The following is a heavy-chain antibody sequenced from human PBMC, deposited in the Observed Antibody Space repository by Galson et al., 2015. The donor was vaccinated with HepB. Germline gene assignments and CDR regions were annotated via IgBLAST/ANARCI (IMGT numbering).Heavy chain of an antibody. CDR1: GFTFSNSW. V-gene: IGHV3-74*01. CDR2: INGDGSTT. D-gene: IGHD5-24*01. Sequence: SLRLSCAASGFTFSNSWMHWVRQTPGKGLVWVSRINGDGSTTDYADSVKGRFTISRDNAKNTLFLQMNSLRAEDTAVYYCVRAVMAPYELWGRGTLITVSS. J-gene: IGHJ2*01. CDR3: VRAVMAPYEL.